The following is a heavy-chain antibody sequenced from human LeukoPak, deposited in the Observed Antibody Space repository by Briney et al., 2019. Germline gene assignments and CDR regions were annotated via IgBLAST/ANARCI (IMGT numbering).Heavy chain of an antibody. CDR2: ISSSSSYI. J-gene: IGHJ4*02. CDR3: ASLSDYGDARY. V-gene: IGHV3-21*01. CDR1: GFTFRSYG. D-gene: IGHD4-17*01. Sequence: GGFLRLSCAASGFTFRSYGMNWVRQAPGKGLEWVSSISSSSSYIYYADSVKGRFTISRDNAKNSLYLQMNSLRAEDTAVYYCASLSDYGDARYWGQGTLVTVSS.